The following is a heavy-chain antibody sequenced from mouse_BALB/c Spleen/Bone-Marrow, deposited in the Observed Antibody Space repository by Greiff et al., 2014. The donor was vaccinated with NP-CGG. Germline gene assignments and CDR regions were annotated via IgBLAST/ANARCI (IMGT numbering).Heavy chain of an antibody. CDR1: GSSLTSYG. D-gene: IGHD1-1*01. CDR3: ARGSYYEGAMDY. Sequence: VQLQQSGPGLVAPSQSLSITRTVSGSSLTSYGVHWVRQPPGKVLEWLGVIWAGGSTNYNSALMSRLSISKDNSKSQVFLKMNSLQTDDTAMYYCARGSYYEGAMDYWGQGTSVTVSS. CDR2: IWAGGST. V-gene: IGHV2-9*02. J-gene: IGHJ4*01.